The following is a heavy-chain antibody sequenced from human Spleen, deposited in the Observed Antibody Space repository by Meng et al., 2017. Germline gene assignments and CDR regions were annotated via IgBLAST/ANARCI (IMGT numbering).Heavy chain of an antibody. Sequence: QVQLVQSGAEVKNPGSSVKVSCKASGVIFSSRAISWVRQAPGQGLEWMGWFVNYRDTYPAPKFQHRVTMTTDTLTNTVFMELRSLTPDDTAVYYCVRGTPGRSYCDYWGQGTLVTVSS. CDR2: FVNYRDT. D-gene: IGHD3-10*01. CDR3: VRGTPGRSYCDY. J-gene: IGHJ4*02. V-gene: IGHV1-18*01. CDR1: GVIFSSRA.